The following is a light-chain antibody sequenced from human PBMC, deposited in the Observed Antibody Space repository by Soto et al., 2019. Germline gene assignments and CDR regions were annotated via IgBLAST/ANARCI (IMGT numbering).Light chain of an antibody. J-gene: IGKJ5*01. V-gene: IGKV1-39*01. Sequence: DIQMTQSPSSLSASVGDRVTITCRASESISRHLNWYQQKPGKAPNLLIYAASSLQNGVPSRFSGGGSGTDFPLTLSNLQPEDFSTYYCQQSYSTLSIPFGQGTRLEIK. CDR3: QQSYSTLSIP. CDR2: AAS. CDR1: ESISRH.